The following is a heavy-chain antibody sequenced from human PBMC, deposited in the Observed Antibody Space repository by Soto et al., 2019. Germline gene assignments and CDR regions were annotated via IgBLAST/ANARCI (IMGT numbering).Heavy chain of an antibody. CDR2: ISWDSVSI. CDR1: GFTFDDYA. Sequence: LRLSCAASGFTFDDYAMHWVRQAPGKGLEWVSGISWDSVSIGYADSVKGRFTISRDNAKNSLYLQMNSLRAEDTALYYCAKDISSSYPPNYYYYGMDVWGQGATVTVSS. J-gene: IGHJ6*02. D-gene: IGHD6-13*01. V-gene: IGHV3-9*01. CDR3: AKDISSSYPPNYYYYGMDV.